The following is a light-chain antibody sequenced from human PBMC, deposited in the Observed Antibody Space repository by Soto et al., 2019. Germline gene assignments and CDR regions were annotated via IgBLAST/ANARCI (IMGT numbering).Light chain of an antibody. CDR2: DAS. CDR1: QSIRSW. V-gene: IGKV1-5*01. CDR3: QQYNSYPWT. J-gene: IGKJ1*01. Sequence: DIQMTQSPSTLSASVGDRVTITCRASQSIRSWLAWYLQKPGKAPKLLIYDASSLESGVPSRFSGSGSGTEFTLTISSLQPDDFATYYCQQYNSYPWTFGQGTKVEIK.